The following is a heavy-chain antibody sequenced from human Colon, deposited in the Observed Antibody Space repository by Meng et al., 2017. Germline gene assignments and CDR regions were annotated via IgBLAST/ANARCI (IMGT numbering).Heavy chain of an antibody. D-gene: IGHD6-19*01. J-gene: IGHJ4*02. CDR1: GFTFSNAW. CDR3: TTVHSSGWTTTDY. Sequence: GESLKISCAASGFTFSNAWMSWVRQAPGKGLEWVGRIKSKTDGGTTDYAAPVKGRFTISRDDSKNTLYLQMNGLKTEDTAVYYCTTVHSSGWTTTDYWGQGTLVTVSS. V-gene: IGHV3-15*01. CDR2: IKSKTDGGTT.